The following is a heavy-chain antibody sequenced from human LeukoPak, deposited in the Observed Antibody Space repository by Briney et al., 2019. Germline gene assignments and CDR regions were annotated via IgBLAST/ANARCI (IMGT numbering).Heavy chain of an antibody. D-gene: IGHD2-2*01. J-gene: IGHJ4*02. CDR1: GGTLSNHA. V-gene: IGHV1-18*01. CDR3: ARSGVVVVPAFLDY. Sequence: ASVKVSCKASGGTLSNHAFSWMRQAPGQGLEWMGWISAYNGNTNYAQKLQGRVTMTTDTSTSTAYMELRSLRSDDTAVYYCARSGVVVVPAFLDYWGQGTLVTVSS. CDR2: ISAYNGNT.